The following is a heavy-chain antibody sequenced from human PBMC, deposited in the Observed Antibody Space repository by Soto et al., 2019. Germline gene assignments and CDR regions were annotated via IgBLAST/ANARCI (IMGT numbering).Heavy chain of an antibody. CDR1: GSTFSSYA. CDR3: ARDIVVVPAAIEVNYYYYYMDV. V-gene: IGHV3-23*01. D-gene: IGHD2-2*01. J-gene: IGHJ6*03. CDR2: ISGSGGST. Sequence: GSLRLSCAASGSTFSSYAMSWVRQAPGKGLEWVSAISGSGGSTYYADSVKGRFTISRDNSKNTLYLQMNSLRAEDTVVYYCARDIVVVPAAIEVNYYYYYMDVWGKGTTVTVSS.